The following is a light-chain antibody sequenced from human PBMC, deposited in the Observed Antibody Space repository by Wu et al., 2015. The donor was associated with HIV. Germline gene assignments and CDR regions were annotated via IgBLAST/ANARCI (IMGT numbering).Light chain of an antibody. Sequence: EIVMTQSPATLSVSPGERATLSCRASQSVGSNLAWYHQKPGQAPRLLIYGASTRATGIPARFSGCGSGTEFTLTINSLQSEDFAVYYCQQYHNWPPGATTFGQGTRLEIK. V-gene: IGKV3-15*01. CDR2: GAS. CDR3: QQYHNWPPGATT. J-gene: IGKJ5*01. CDR1: QSVGSN.